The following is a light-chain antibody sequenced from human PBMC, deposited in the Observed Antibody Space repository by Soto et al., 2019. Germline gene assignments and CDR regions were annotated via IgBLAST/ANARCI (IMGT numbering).Light chain of an antibody. V-gene: IGKV3-15*01. CDR2: GAS. Sequence: EIVLTQSPATLSVSPGERVTLSCRASQSVDINLVWYQQKPGQAPRLLIYGASTRATDMPGRFSGRGAGAEFTLTISSLQSEDFAVYYCQQYRSWPRTFGQGTKVDIK. J-gene: IGKJ1*01. CDR1: QSVDIN. CDR3: QQYRSWPRT.